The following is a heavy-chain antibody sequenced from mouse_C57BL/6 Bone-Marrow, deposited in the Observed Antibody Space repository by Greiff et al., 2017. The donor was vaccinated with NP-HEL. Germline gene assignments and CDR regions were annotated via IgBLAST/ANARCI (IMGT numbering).Heavy chain of an antibody. CDR2: ISYDGSN. CDR1: GYSITGGYY. J-gene: IGHJ2*01. V-gene: IGHV3-6*01. CDR3: AKYLFNNDD. Sequence: ESGPGLVKPSQSLSLTCSVTGYSITGGYYWNWIRQFPGNKLEWMGYISYDGSNNYNPSLKNRISITRDTSKNQFFMKFNSVTTEDTATCSGAKYLFNNDDWGQGTTLTVSS. D-gene: IGHD1-1*01.